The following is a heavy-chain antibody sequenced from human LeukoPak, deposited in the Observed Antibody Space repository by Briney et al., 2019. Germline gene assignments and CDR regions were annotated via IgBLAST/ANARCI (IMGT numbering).Heavy chain of an antibody. CDR3: ARDGVSYYDSSGYYGY. V-gene: IGHV3-21*01. D-gene: IGHD3-22*01. CDR2: ISSISSYI. CDR1: GFTFSSYS. J-gene: IGHJ4*02. Sequence: GGSLRLSCAASGFTFSSYSMNWVRQAPGKGLEWVSSISSISSYIYYADSVKGRFTISRDNAKNSLYLQMNSLRTEDTAVYYCARDGVSYYDSSGYYGYWGQGTLVTVSS.